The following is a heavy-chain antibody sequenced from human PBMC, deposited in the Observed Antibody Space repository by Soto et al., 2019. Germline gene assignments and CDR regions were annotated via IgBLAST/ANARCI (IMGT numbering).Heavy chain of an antibody. V-gene: IGHV4-30-4*01. CDR2: IYYSGST. CDR1: GGSISSGDYY. CDR3: ARGRGIVATPPRYFDY. D-gene: IGHD5-12*01. J-gene: IGHJ4*02. Sequence: QVQLQESGPGLVKPPQTLSLTCTVSGGSISSGDYYWSWIRQPPGKGLEWIGYIYYSGSTYYNPSLKSRVTISVDTSKNQFSLKLSSVTAADTAVYYCARGRGIVATPPRYFDYWGQGTLVTVSS.